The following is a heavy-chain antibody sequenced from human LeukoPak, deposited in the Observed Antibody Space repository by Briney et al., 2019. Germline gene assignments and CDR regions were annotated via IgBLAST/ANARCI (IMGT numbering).Heavy chain of an antibody. CDR1: GGSFSGYY. CDR2: INHSGST. D-gene: IGHD2-2*01. V-gene: IGHV4-34*01. J-gene: IGHJ4*02. CDR3: ARRRYCSSTSCWYYFDY. Sequence: SETLSLTCAVYGGSFSGYYWSWIRQPPGKGLEWIGEINHSGSTNYNPSLKSRVTISVDTSKNQFSLKLSSVTAADTAVYYCARRRYCSSTSCWYYFDYWGQGTLVTVSS.